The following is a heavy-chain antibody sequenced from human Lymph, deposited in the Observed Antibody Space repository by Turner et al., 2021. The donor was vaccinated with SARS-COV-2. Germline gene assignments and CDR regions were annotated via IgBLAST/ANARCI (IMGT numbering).Heavy chain of an antibody. CDR1: GGSMNSNY. V-gene: IGHV4-59*01. CDR2: IYYRGST. Sequence: QVQLQESGTRLVKPLETLSLTCTVSGGSMNSNYWSWIRQPPGKRLEWIVYIYYRGSTNYNPSLKSRVTISVDTSKNQFALKLTSVTAADTAIYYCARETVNNGVDPWGQGILVTVSS. J-gene: IGHJ5*02. CDR3: ARETVNNGVDP. D-gene: IGHD2-21*02.